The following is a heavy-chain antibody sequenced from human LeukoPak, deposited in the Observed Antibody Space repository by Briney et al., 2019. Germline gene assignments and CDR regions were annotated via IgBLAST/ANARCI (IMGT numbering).Heavy chain of an antibody. Sequence: GGSLRLSCAASGFTFDDYGMTWVRQVPGKGLEWVSGINWNGGSIGNADSVKGRFTISRDNAKNSLYLQMNGLRAEDPALYYCARVGPQLSPGYYMDVWGKGTTVTVSS. CDR3: ARVGPQLSPGYYMDV. V-gene: IGHV3-20*04. CDR1: GFTFDDYG. CDR2: INWNGGSI. D-gene: IGHD5-24*01. J-gene: IGHJ6*03.